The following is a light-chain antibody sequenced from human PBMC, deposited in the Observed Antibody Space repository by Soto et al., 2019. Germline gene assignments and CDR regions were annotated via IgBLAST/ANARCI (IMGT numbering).Light chain of an antibody. CDR3: QQYYSYALT. Sequence: AIRMTQSPSSFSASTGDRVTITCRASQGSSSYLAWYQQKPGKAPKLLIYAASTLQSGVPSRFSGSGSGTEFTLTISCLQSEDFATYYCQQYYSYALTFGGGTKVEIK. J-gene: IGKJ4*01. CDR2: AAS. V-gene: IGKV1-8*01. CDR1: QGSSSY.